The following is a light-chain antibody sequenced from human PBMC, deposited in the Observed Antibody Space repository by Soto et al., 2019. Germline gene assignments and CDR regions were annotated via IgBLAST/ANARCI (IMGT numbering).Light chain of an antibody. V-gene: IGLV2-11*01. CDR3: ETWDNKTRL. CDR1: SSDVGTYDF. CDR2: DVS. J-gene: IGLJ2*01. Sequence: QSVLTQPRSVSGSPGQSVTISCTGTSSDVGTYDFVSWYQQHPGKAPRLMIFDVSERPSGVPDRFSGSSSGTDCKFNISNLQSEDEADSYCETWDNKTRLFGGGTKLTVL.